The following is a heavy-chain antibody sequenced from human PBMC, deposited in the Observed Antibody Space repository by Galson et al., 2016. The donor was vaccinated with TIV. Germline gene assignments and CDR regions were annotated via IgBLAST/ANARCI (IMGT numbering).Heavy chain of an antibody. V-gene: IGHV1-69*13. CDR2: IIAIFGTA. CDR1: GGTLSNYA. Sequence: SVKVSCKASGGTLSNYAISWVRQAPGQGLEWMGRIIAIFGTADYAQKFQGRVTITADESTNTAYMELSSLGSEDTAVYYCARLPSYYGSGNHRFDPWGQGTLVTVSS. D-gene: IGHD3-10*01. CDR3: ARLPSYYGSGNHRFDP. J-gene: IGHJ5*02.